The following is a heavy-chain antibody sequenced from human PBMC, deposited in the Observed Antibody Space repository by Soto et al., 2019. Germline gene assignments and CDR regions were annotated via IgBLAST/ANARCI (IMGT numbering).Heavy chain of an antibody. CDR3: ASERIAAPDYYYGMDV. CDR1: GGTFSSYA. V-gene: IGHV1-69*06. Sequence: QVQLVQSGAEVKKPGSSVKVSCKASGGTFSSYAISWVRQAPGQGLEWMGGIIPIFGTANYAQKFQDRVTITADKSTSTAYMELSSLRSGDTAVYYCASERIAAPDYYYGMDVWGQGTTVTVSS. J-gene: IGHJ6*02. CDR2: IIPIFGTA. D-gene: IGHD6-13*01.